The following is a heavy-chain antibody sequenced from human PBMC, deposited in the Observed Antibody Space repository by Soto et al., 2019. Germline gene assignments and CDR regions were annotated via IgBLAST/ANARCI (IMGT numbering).Heavy chain of an antibody. Sequence: QVQLVQSGAEVKKPGASVKVSCKASGYTFTSYYMHWVRQAPGQGLEWMGIINPSGGSTSHAQKFQGRVTMTRDTSPRTVYVELNSLRSEDTAVYYCARAWRSSYSSGGYYFDYWGQGTLVTVSS. CDR2: INPSGGST. J-gene: IGHJ4*02. V-gene: IGHV1-46*01. CDR1: GYTFTSYY. D-gene: IGHD6-19*01. CDR3: ARAWRSSYSSGGYYFDY.